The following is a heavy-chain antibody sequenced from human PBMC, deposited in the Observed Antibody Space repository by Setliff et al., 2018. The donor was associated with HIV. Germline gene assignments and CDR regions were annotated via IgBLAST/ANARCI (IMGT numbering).Heavy chain of an antibody. D-gene: IGHD3-16*01. CDR2: VYSSGNT. Sequence: PSETLSLTCTISGVSISSGNYYWSWIRQSAGKGLEWIGRVYSSGNTNYNPSLKSRVTISVNTSTNQFSLRLRSVTAADTAVYYCARGMGVFWGQGTMVTVSS. CDR1: GVSISSGNYY. CDR3: ARGMGVF. V-gene: IGHV4-61*02. J-gene: IGHJ3*01.